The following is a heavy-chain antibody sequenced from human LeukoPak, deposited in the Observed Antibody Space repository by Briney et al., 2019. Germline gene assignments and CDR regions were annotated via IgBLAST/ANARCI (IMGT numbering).Heavy chain of an antibody. J-gene: IGHJ6*03. CDR3: AKTSLSDASGHYYYIDV. CDR2: INSDGINT. Sequence: GGSLRLSCAASGFTSSNYWMHWVRQAPGKGLVWVSRINSDGINTSYADSVKGRFTISRDNSQNTVSLQVNNLRTEDTALYYCAKTSLSDASGHYYYIDVWGKGTTVTVSS. CDR1: GFTSSNYW. D-gene: IGHD3-3*01. V-gene: IGHV3-74*01.